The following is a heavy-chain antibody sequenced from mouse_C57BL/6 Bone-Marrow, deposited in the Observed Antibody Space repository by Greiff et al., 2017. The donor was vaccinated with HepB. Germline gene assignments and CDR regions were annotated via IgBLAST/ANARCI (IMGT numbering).Heavy chain of an antibody. D-gene: IGHD2-3*01. Sequence: QVQLQQPGAELVKPGASVKMSCKASGYTFTSYWITWVKQRPGQGLEWIGDIYPGSGSTNYNEKFKSKATLTVDTSSSTAYMQLSSLTSEDSAVYYCAREGIGIGYDGYPYYAMDYWGQGTSVTVSS. CDR2: IYPGSGST. V-gene: IGHV1-55*01. J-gene: IGHJ4*01. CDR1: GYTFTSYW. CDR3: AREGIGIGYDGYPYYAMDY.